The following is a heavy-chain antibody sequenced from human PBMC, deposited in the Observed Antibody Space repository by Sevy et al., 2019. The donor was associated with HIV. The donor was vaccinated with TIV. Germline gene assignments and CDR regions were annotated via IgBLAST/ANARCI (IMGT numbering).Heavy chain of an antibody. CDR3: ATTNPLKIVGATRGYYYFRDV. J-gene: IGHJ6*03. CDR2: FDPEDGET. V-gene: IGHV1-24*01. CDR1: GYTLTELS. Sequence: ASVKVSCKVSGYTLTELSMHWVRQAPGEGLEWMGCFDPEDGETIYAQKFQGRVTMTEDTSTDTAYMELSSLGSDDTAGYYWATTNPLKIVGATRGYYYFRDVWGKGPRSPSP. D-gene: IGHD1-26*01.